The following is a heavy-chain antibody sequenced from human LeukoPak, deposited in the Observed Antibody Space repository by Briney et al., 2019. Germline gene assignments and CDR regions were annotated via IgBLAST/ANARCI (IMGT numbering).Heavy chain of an antibody. V-gene: IGHV3-48*02. J-gene: IGHJ4*02. D-gene: IGHD1-26*01. Sequence: GGSLRLSCTASGFTFRSYPMTWVRQTPGKGLEWVSAISASGSNTHYADSVKGRFTISRDNAKNSLYLQMNSLRDEDTAMYYCAREDTGSYGRRFDYWGQGTLVTVSS. CDR2: ISASGSNT. CDR1: GFTFRSYP. CDR3: AREDTGSYGRRFDY.